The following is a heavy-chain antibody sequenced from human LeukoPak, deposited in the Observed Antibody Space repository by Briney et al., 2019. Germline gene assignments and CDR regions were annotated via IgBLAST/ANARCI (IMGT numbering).Heavy chain of an antibody. CDR1: GFTFINYN. V-gene: IGHV3-53*04. J-gene: IGHJ2*01. D-gene: IGHD3-22*01. CDR2: IYSGGST. CDR3: ARADYYDSSGYLAGYFDL. Sequence: GGSLRLSCAASGFTFINYNMNWVRQAPGKGLEWVSVIYSGGSTYYADSVKGRFTISRHNSKNTLYLQMNSLRAEDTAVYYCARADYYDSSGYLAGYFDLWGRGTLVTVSS.